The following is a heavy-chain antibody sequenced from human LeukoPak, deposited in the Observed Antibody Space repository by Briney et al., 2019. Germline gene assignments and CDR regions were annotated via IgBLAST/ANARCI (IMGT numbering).Heavy chain of an antibody. J-gene: IGHJ4*02. Sequence: GGSLRHSCVDPGFTFIGYSMNWVRQALGKGLAWVSYISSSSSNINYADSVKGRFTISRDKAKNSLYLQMNSLRAEDTAVYYCARDGWDYDFWSGYYGPDYWGQGTLVTVSS. CDR1: GFTFIGYS. V-gene: IGHV3-48*01. CDR2: ISSSSSNI. CDR3: ARDGWDYDFWSGYYGPDY. D-gene: IGHD3-3*01.